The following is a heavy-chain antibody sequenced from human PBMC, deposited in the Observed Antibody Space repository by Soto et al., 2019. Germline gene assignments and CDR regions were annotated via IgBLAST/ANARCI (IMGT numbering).Heavy chain of an antibody. CDR3: ARSEYDYGDYGADY. J-gene: IGHJ4*02. D-gene: IGHD4-17*01. Sequence: ASLKVSSKAAADTCTTYGISWVRRAPRQGLEWMGWISAYNGNTTYAQKLQGRVTMITDTSTSTAYSEQRSLRSDDTAVYYCARSEYDYGDYGADYWGQGTLVTVSS. V-gene: IGHV1-18*04. CDR1: ADTCTTYG. CDR2: ISAYNGNT.